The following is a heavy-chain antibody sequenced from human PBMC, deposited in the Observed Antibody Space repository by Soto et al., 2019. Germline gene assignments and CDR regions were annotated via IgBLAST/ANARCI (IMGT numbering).Heavy chain of an antibody. J-gene: IGHJ6*02. CDR3: ARGGVRGVIITDLDYYGMDV. Sequence: SVKVSCKASGGTFGSYAISWVRQAPGQGLEWMGGIIPIFGTANYAQKFQGRVTITADESTSTAYMELSSLRSEDTAVYYCARGGVRGVIITDLDYYGMDVWGQGTTVTVSS. D-gene: IGHD3-10*01. V-gene: IGHV1-69*13. CDR2: IIPIFGTA. CDR1: GGTFGSYA.